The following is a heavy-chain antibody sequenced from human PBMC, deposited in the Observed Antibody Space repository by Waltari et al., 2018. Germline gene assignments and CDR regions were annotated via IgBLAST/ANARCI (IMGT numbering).Heavy chain of an antibody. CDR1: GGTVGKNRPY. J-gene: IGHJ5*02. CDR2: ISSSGST. V-gene: IGHV4-39*01. Sequence: QMQLEESGPGLLKPSETLSLICSVFGGTVGKNRPYWGWIRHSPQKGLQWIGSISSSGSTFFQPSLKSRAAISLDRSKNEFSLRLTSVTAADTAIYYCVHSRMTLNWFDPWGQGTRVTVSS. CDR3: VHSRMTLNWFDP.